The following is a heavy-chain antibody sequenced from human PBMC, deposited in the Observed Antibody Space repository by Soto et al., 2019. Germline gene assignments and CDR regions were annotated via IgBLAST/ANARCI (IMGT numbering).Heavy chain of an antibody. CDR1: CGSISSYY. V-gene: IGHV4-59*01. CDR3: ASHIAAAGRFDY. D-gene: IGHD6-13*01. CDR2: IYYSGST. Sequence: SGTLSLTCAFSCGSISSYYWSCSLQPPGKGLEWIGYIYYSGSTNYNPSLKSRVTISVDTSKNQFSLKLSSVTAADTAVYYCASHIAAAGRFDYWGQGTLVTVPS. J-gene: IGHJ4*02.